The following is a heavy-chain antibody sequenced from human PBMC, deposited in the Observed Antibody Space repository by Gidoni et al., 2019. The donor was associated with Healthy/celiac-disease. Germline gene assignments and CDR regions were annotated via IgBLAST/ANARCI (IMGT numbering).Heavy chain of an antibody. Sequence: QVQLVQHGAEVKKPGASVKVSCTASGYTFTRYGISWVRQAPAQGLEWMGWIRAYNGNTNYAQKLQGRVTMTTDTSTSTAYMELRSLRSDDTAVYYCARDLMIAGRGGGMDVWGQGTTVTVSS. CDR3: ARDLMIAGRGGGMDV. CDR1: GYTFTRYG. V-gene: IGHV1-18*01. CDR2: IRAYNGNT. J-gene: IGHJ6*02. D-gene: IGHD3-22*01.